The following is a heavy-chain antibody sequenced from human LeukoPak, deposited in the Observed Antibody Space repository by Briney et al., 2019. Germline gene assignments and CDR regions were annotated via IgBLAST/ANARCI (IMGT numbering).Heavy chain of an antibody. Sequence: AGGSLRLSCAASGFTFSSYSMNWVRQTPGKGLEWVANIKKDGSEEYYVDSVKTRFTISRDNAKNSLYLQLNSLIVEDTAVYYCARLSTSVAGGDHWGQGTLVTVSS. V-gene: IGHV3-7*01. CDR1: GFTFSSYS. D-gene: IGHD6-19*01. CDR2: IKKDGSEE. J-gene: IGHJ4*02. CDR3: ARLSTSVAGGDH.